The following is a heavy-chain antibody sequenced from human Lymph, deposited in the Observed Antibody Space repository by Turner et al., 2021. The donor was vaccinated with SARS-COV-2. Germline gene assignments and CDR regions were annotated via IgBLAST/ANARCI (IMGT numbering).Heavy chain of an antibody. CDR1: GYSFTSYW. J-gene: IGHJ4*02. D-gene: IGHD3-3*01. V-gene: IGHV5-51*01. CDR3: ARREWGGSLGHIDY. Sequence: EVQLVQSGAEVNKPGGALTITWRGSGYSFTSYWIGWVRQLPGKGLEWMGIIYPGDSDTKYSPSFQGQFTISADKSISTAYLQLSSLKAADTAMYYCARREWGGSLGHIDYWGQGTLVTVSS. CDR2: IYPGDSDT.